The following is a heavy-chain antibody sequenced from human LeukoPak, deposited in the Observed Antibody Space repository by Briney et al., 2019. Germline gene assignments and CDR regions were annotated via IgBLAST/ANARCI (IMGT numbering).Heavy chain of an antibody. CDR1: GFVFSNYW. CDR3: ARDNTGSIDH. CDR2: IQSDGSGT. J-gene: IGHJ4*02. Sequence: GGSRRLSCTASGFVFSNYWMLWVRQAPGKGLEWVSLIQSDGSGTTYTDSMKGRFIISRDNAKNTLYLQMTSLTAEDTAVYYCARDNTGSIDHWGQGTLVTVSS. V-gene: IGHV3-74*01. D-gene: IGHD2-8*02.